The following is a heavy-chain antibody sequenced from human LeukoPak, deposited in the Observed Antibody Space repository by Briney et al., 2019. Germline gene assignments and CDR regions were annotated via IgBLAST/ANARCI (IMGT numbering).Heavy chain of an antibody. CDR3: ARSFLKYYYDSSGPFDY. CDR1: GFTFSSYE. J-gene: IGHJ4*02. D-gene: IGHD3-22*01. V-gene: IGHV3-48*03. Sequence: PGGSLRLSCAASGFTFSSYEMNWVRQAPGKGLEWVSYISSICSTIYYADSVKGRFTISRDNAKNSLYLQMNRLRAEDTAVYYCARSFLKYYYDSSGPFDYWGQGNLVTVSS. CDR2: ISSICSTI.